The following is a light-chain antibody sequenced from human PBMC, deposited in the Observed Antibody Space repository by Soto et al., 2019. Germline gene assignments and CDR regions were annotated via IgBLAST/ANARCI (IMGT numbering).Light chain of an antibody. CDR2: DVT. J-gene: IGLJ2*01. V-gene: IGLV2-11*01. CDR3: SSYAGSYTLI. Sequence: QSALTQPRSVSGSPGQSVTISCTGTSSDVGGYNYVSWYQQYSGKVPKLMIYDVTKRPSGVPDRFSGSRSGNTASLTISGLQAEDEADYYCSSYAGSYTLIFGGGTKLTVL. CDR1: SSDVGGYNY.